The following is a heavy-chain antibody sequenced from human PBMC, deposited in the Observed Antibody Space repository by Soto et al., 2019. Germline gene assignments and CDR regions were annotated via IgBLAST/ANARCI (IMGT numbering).Heavy chain of an antibody. CDR1: GFTFSDYD. CDR2: IGHAGDT. Sequence: VQLVESGGGLVQPGGSLRLSCAASGFTFSDYDMHWVGQARGKGLEWVSSIGHAGDTYSGDSVKGRFTIARENAKNTFHLQMNSLRAGDTAVYYCAALGAQIYWGQGALVTVSS. V-gene: IGHV3-13*01. J-gene: IGHJ4*02. CDR3: AALGAQIY. D-gene: IGHD7-27*01.